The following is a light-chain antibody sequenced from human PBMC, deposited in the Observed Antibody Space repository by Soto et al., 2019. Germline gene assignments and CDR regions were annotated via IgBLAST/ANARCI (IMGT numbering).Light chain of an antibody. Sequence: LMTQSPLSLPVTLGQPASISCRSSQSLVHSDGRTYLSWFQQRPGQSPRRLIYKVSNRDSGVPGRFSGGGSGTDFTLRISRVEDEDVGVYYCLVGTHGVTFGQGTRLEIK. CDR3: LVGTHGVT. CDR1: QSLVHSDGRTY. J-gene: IGKJ5*01. CDR2: KVS. V-gene: IGKV2-30*02.